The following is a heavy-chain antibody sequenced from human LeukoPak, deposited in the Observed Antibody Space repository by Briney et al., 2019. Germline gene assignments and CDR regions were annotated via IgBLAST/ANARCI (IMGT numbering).Heavy chain of an antibody. Sequence: GASVNVSFKSSGYTFTSYYMHWVRQAPGQGLEWMGIINPSGGSTSYAQKFQGRVTMTRDTSTSTVYMELSSLRSEDTAVYYCASGGFGELLSPLGDYWGQGTLVTVSS. CDR2: INPSGGST. V-gene: IGHV1-46*03. J-gene: IGHJ4*02. CDR1: GYTFTSYY. CDR3: ASGGFGELLSPLGDY. D-gene: IGHD3-10*01.